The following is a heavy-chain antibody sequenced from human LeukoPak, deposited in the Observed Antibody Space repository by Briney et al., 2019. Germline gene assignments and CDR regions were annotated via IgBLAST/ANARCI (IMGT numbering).Heavy chain of an antibody. Sequence: SETLSLTCTVSGASISTYYWSWIRQPAGKGLEWVGRIFASGNTNYNTSLESRIAMSVDTSKNQFSLNLSSVTDADTAIYCCVQDGPLRSDYWGQGTLVTVSS. J-gene: IGHJ4*02. CDR1: GASISTYY. CDR3: VQDGPLRSDY. V-gene: IGHV4-4*07. CDR2: IFASGNT. D-gene: IGHD3-16*01.